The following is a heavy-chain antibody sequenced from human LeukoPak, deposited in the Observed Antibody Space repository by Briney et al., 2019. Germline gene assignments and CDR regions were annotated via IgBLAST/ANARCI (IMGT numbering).Heavy chain of an antibody. J-gene: IGHJ4*02. CDR2: ISSSSSYI. V-gene: IGHV3-21*01. CDR3: ARDLEAVAFDY. D-gene: IGHD6-19*01. Sequence: EGSLRLSCAASGFTFSSYSMNWVRQAPGKGLEWASSISSSSSYIYYADSVKGRFTISRDNAKNSLYLQMNSLRAEDTAVYYCARDLEAVAFDYWGQGTLVTVSS. CDR1: GFTFSSYS.